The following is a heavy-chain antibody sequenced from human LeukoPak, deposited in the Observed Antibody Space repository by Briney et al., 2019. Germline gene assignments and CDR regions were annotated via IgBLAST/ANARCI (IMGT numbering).Heavy chain of an antibody. Sequence: PGGSLRLSCLASGFTFSNYAMHWVRQAPGKGLEYISAITDNAYSTYYADSVKGRFTISRDNSKNTLYLQVSSLTPEDTAVYYCVKRATVGAPSPLFDYWGQGTLVTVSS. CDR2: ITDNAYST. J-gene: IGHJ4*02. V-gene: IGHV3-64D*09. D-gene: IGHD1-26*01. CDR3: VKRATVGAPSPLFDY. CDR1: GFTFSNYA.